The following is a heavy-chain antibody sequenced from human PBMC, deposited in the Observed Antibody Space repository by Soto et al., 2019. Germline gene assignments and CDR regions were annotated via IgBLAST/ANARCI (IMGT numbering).Heavy chain of an antibody. CDR3: SAELRYAFDI. Sequence: QVTLEESGLVLVKPTETLTLPCTVSGFSLSNARMGVSWIRQPPGKALEWLAHIFSNDDKSYSTSLKSRLTISKDTSKSHVVLPMTNMYPVDTATYYCSAELRYAFDIWGQGTMVTVSS. V-gene: IGHV2-26*01. CDR1: GFSLSNARMG. CDR2: IFSNDDK. J-gene: IGHJ3*02. D-gene: IGHD1-7*01.